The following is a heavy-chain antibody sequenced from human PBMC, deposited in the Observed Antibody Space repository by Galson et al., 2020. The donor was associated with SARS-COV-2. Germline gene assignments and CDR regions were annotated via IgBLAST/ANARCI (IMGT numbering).Heavy chain of an antibody. CDR1: GFIFSNYA. CDR3: AKDAVAANGRWDHFDY. J-gene: IGHJ4*02. CDR2: ISGGGHTT. D-gene: IGHD6-19*01. V-gene: IGHV3-23*01. Sequence: GESLKISCAASGFIFSNYAMSWVRQAPGKGLEWVSAISGGGHTTYYTDSVKGRLTISRDDPQNTLFLQINGLRADDTAVYYCAKDAVAANGRWDHFDYMVQGSLVTVSS.